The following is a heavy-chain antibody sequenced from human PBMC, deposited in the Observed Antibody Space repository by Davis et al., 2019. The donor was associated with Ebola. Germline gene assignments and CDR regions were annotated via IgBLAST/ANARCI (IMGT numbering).Heavy chain of an antibody. Sequence: PGGSLRLSCAASGFTFSSYWMSWVRQAPGKGLEWVANIKEDGSEKYYVDSVKGRFTISRDNAKNSLYLQMNSLRVEDTAVYHCARNPGGANGMDVWGQGTTVTVSS. D-gene: IGHD1-26*01. CDR2: IKEDGSEK. CDR1: GFTFSSYW. V-gene: IGHV3-7*01. J-gene: IGHJ6*02. CDR3: ARNPGGANGMDV.